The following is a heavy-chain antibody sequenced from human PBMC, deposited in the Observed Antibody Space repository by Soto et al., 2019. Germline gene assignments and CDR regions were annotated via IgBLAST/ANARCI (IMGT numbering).Heavy chain of an antibody. CDR1: GYSFSTYA. CDR3: VKHAEYQLVSWFDP. Sequence: EVQLLESGGGLVQPGGSLRLSCAASGYSFSTYAMSWVRQAPGKGLEWVSGISAGGGSPFIADSVKGRFIISRDNAKDTLYLQMNSLTGEDTAIYYCVKHAEYQLVSWFDPWGQGPLVTVSS. J-gene: IGHJ5*02. D-gene: IGHD6-6*01. V-gene: IGHV3-23*01. CDR2: ISAGGGSP.